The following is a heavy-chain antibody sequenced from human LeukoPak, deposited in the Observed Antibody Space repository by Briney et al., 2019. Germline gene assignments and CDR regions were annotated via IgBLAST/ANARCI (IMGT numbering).Heavy chain of an antibody. CDR3: ASDPYYYYGMDV. CDR1: GFTFSSYG. V-gene: IGHV3-33*01. Sequence: GRSLRLSCAASGFTFSSYGMHWVRQARGKGPEWVAVIWYDGSNKYYADSGKGRFTISRDNSKNTLYLQMNSLRAEDTAVYYCASDPYYYYGMDVWGQGTTVTVSS. CDR2: IWYDGSNK. J-gene: IGHJ6*02.